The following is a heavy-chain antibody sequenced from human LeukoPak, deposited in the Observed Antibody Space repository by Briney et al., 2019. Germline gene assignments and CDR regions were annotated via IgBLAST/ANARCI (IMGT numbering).Heavy chain of an antibody. J-gene: IGHJ4*02. CDR2: IIPIFGTA. D-gene: IGHD4-17*01. CDR1: RGTFSSYA. Sequence: SVKVSCKASRGTFSSYAISWVRQAPGQGLEWMGGIIPIFGTANYAQKFQGRVTITADESTSTAYMELSSLRSEDTAVYYCARDLDDYGPNDFDYWGQGTLVTVSS. V-gene: IGHV1-69*13. CDR3: ARDLDDYGPNDFDY.